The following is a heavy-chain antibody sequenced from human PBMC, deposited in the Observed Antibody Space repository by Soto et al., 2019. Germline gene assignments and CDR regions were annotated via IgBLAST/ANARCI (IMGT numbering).Heavy chain of an antibody. CDR2: IIPILDIA. Sequence: SVKVSCKASGATFSRYSFTWVRQAPGQGLEWMGRIIPILDIANYAQNFQGRVTFTADESTSTAYMELASLISEDTAVYYCASGVEEPLHFDYWGQGTLVTVSS. V-gene: IGHV1-69*02. J-gene: IGHJ4*02. CDR3: ASGVEEPLHFDY. CDR1: GATFSRYS. D-gene: IGHD2-8*01.